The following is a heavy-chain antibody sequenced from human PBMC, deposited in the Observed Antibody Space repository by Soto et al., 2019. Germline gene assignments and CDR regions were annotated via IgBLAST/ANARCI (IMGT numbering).Heavy chain of an antibody. V-gene: IGHV4-38-2*01. CDR3: ARYFHTYSGPPI. Sequence: SESLSLTCVVSGYVMTSGYYWGWIRQPPGKGLEWIGTVDHSGSTYYDPSLQGRVTISIDTSKNQFSLKLTSVTAADTALYHCARYFHTYSGPPIGGQGTLVTVS. J-gene: IGHJ4*02. D-gene: IGHD5-12*01. CDR1: GYVMTSGYY. CDR2: VDHSGST.